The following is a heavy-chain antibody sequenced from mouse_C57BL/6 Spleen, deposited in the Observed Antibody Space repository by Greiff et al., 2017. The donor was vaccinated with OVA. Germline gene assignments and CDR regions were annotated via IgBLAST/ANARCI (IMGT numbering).Heavy chain of an antibody. CDR2: ISSGSSTI. CDR3: ARTVVASYWYFDV. D-gene: IGHD1-1*01. V-gene: IGHV5-17*01. CDR1: GFTFSDYG. Sequence: EVKLVESGGGLVKPGGSLKLSCAASGFTFSDYGMNWVRQAPEKGLEWVAYISSGSSTIYYADTVKGRFTISRDNAKNTLFLQMTSLRSEDTAMYYCARTVVASYWYFDVWGTGTTVTVSS. J-gene: IGHJ1*03.